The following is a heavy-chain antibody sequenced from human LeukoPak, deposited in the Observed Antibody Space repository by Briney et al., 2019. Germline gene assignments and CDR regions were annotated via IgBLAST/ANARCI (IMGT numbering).Heavy chain of an antibody. J-gene: IGHJ4*02. V-gene: IGHV4-59*01. CDR2: IYYSGST. D-gene: IGHD5-24*01. Sequence: SETLSLTCTVSGGSISSYYWNWIRQPPGKRLEWIGYIYYSGSTNYNPSLKSRVTISVDTSKNQFSLKLASVTAADTAMYYCTRDNGFFDYCGQGTLVTVFS. CDR1: GGSISSYY. CDR3: TRDNGFFDY.